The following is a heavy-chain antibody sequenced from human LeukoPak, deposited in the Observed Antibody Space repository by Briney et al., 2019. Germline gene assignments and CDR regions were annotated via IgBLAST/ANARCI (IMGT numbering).Heavy chain of an antibody. CDR1: GYTFTSYA. V-gene: IGHV1-3*01. D-gene: IGHD3-9*01. J-gene: IGHJ4*02. CDR3: ARSSYDFLTGSPLLNSFDY. CDR2: VNAGNGKT. Sequence: GASVKVSCKASGYTFTSYAMHWVRQAPGQRLEWMGWVNAGNGKTKYSQKFQGRVTITRGTSASAAYMELNSLRSEDTAVYYCARSSYDFLTGSPLLNSFDYWGQGTLVTVSS.